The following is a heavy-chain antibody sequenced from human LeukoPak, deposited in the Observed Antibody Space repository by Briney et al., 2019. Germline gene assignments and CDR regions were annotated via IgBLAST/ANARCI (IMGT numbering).Heavy chain of an antibody. Sequence: ASVKVSCKASGYTFTSYGISWVRQAPGQGLEWMGWISAYNGNANYAQKLQGRVTMTTDTSTSTAYMELRSLRSDDTVVYYCARGYAPLFSGDYWGQGTLVTVSS. CDR2: ISAYNGNA. J-gene: IGHJ4*02. CDR1: GYTFTSYG. V-gene: IGHV1-18*01. CDR3: ARGYAPLFSGDY. D-gene: IGHD5-12*01.